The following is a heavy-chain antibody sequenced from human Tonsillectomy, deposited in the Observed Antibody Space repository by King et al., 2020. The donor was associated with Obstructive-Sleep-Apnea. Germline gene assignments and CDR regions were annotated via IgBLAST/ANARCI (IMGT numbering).Heavy chain of an antibody. CDR2: ISWSSGNI. V-gene: IGHV3-9*01. Sequence: VQLVESGGGLVQPGRSLRLSCAASGFTFDDYAMHWVRQAPGKGLEWVSGISWSSGNIGYSDSVKGRFTISRDNAKNSQYLQMNSLRAEDTALYYCAKGSVAGDTFDHWGQGTRVTVSS. CDR1: GFTFDDYA. CDR3: AKGSVAGDTFDH. J-gene: IGHJ4*02. D-gene: IGHD6-19*01.